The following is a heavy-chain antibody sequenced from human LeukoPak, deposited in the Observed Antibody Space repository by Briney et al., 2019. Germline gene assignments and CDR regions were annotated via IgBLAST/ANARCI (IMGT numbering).Heavy chain of an antibody. Sequence: GGSLRLSCTASGFTFADYAMSWFRQAPGKGLEWVGFIRSKAYGGTTEYAASVKGRFTISRDDSKSIAYLQMNSLKTEDTAVYYCTRATVILRTLRYYFDYWGQGTLVTVSS. J-gene: IGHJ4*02. CDR1: GFTFADYA. CDR3: TRATVILRTLRYYFDY. D-gene: IGHD4-17*01. CDR2: IRSKAYGGTT. V-gene: IGHV3-49*03.